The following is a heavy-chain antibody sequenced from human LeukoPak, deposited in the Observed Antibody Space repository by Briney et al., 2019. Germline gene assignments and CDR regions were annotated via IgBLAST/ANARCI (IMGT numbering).Heavy chain of an antibody. V-gene: IGHV3-20*04. CDR1: GFTFSDHH. CDR2: INWNGGST. D-gene: IGHD3-10*01. J-gene: IGHJ4*02. CDR3: ARDGGAPGDYGSGSSSYYFDY. Sequence: GGSLRLSCAASGFTFSDHHMDWARQAPGKGLEWVSGINWNGGSTGYADSVKGRFTISRDNAKNSLYLQMNSLRAEDTALYYCARDGGAPGDYGSGSSSYYFDYWGQGTLVTVSS.